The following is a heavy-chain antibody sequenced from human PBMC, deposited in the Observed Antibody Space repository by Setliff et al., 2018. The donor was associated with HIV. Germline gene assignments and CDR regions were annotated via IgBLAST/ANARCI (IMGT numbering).Heavy chain of an antibody. J-gene: IGHJ4*02. V-gene: IGHV1-69*13. CDR1: GGTFGIYG. Sequence: SVKVSCKASGGTFGIYGISWVRQAPGQGLEWMGGTIPMFGTANYAQKFQGRVAITADESTNTGYMELSGLRFEDTAVYYCARESACSSTSCPKVLDYWGQGTLVTVSS. CDR3: ARESACSSTSCPKVLDY. CDR2: TIPMFGTA. D-gene: IGHD2-2*01.